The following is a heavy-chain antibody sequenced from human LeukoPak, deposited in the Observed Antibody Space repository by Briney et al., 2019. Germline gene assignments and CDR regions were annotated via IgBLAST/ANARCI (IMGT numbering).Heavy chain of an antibody. CDR1: GGSFSGYY. J-gene: IGHJ4*02. CDR3: ARGDRLYYYDSSGNARKYYFDY. CDR2: INHSGST. D-gene: IGHD3-22*01. V-gene: IGHV4-34*01. Sequence: SETLSLTCAVYGGSFSGYYWSWIRQPPGKGLEWIGEINHSGSTNYNPSLKSRVTISVDTSKNQFSLKLSSVTAADTAVYYCARGDRLYYYDSSGNARKYYFDYWGQGTLVTVSS.